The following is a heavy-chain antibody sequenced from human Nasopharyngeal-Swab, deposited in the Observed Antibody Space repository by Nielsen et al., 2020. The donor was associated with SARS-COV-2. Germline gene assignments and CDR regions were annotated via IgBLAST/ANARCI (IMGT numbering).Heavy chain of an antibody. Sequence: GGSLRLSCTASGFTFGDYAMSWVRQAPGKGLEWVGFIRSKAYGGTTEYAASVKGGFTISRDDSKSIAYLQMNSLKTEDTAVYYCTRESSDFWSGYYPDFDYWGQGTLVTVSS. CDR3: TRESSDFWSGYYPDFDY. CDR1: GFTFGDYA. V-gene: IGHV3-49*04. J-gene: IGHJ4*02. D-gene: IGHD3-3*01. CDR2: IRSKAYGGTT.